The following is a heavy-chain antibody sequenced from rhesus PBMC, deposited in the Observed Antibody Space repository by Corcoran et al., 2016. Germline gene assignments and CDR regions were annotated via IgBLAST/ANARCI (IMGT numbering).Heavy chain of an antibody. CDR3: ARKTSWNTVS. D-gene: IGHD1-20*01. Sequence: QVQLQESGPGLVKPSETLSLTCAVSGGSISGYYWNWIRQPPGKGLAWIGDIGGSGGPTYYHPSLKRRVPISTDTSKTQFSLKLTSVTAAATAMYYCARKTSWNTVSWGQGVLVIVSS. CDR2: IGGSGGPT. V-gene: IGHV4-165*02. J-gene: IGHJ4*01. CDR1: GGSISGYY.